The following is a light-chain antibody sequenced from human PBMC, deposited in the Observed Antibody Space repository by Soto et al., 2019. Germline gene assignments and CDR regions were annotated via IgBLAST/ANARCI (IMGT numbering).Light chain of an antibody. V-gene: IGKV3-15*01. CDR3: QQYNDWPPIT. CDR2: DAS. J-gene: IGKJ5*01. CDR1: QSVSSD. Sequence: EIVMTQSPATLSVSPGERATLSCRASQSVSSDLAWYQQKPGQAPRLLIYDASTRATGIPDRFSGSGSGTESTLTISRLQSEDFAVYYCQQYNDWPPITFGQGTRLEIK.